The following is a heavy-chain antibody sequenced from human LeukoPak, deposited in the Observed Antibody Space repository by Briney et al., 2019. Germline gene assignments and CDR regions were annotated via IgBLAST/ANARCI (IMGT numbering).Heavy chain of an antibody. CDR3: AKGGAARVAAAY. J-gene: IGHJ4*02. Sequence: PSGGSLRLSCAASGFTFSSYAMSWVRQAPGKGLEWVSTISSSGGSTYYADSVKGRFTSSRDNSKNTLYLKMNSLRAEDTAVYYCAKGGAARVAAAYWGQGTLVTVSS. CDR1: GFTFSSYA. D-gene: IGHD6-13*01. V-gene: IGHV3-23*01. CDR2: ISSSGGST.